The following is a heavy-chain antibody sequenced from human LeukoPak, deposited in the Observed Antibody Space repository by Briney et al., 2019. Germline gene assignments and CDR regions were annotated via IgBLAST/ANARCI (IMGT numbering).Heavy chain of an antibody. CDR2: IYNDGST. CDR3: ARGRLVKTVITYWYFDL. V-gene: IGHV3-53*01. Sequence: GGSLRLPCAASGLTVSSNYMTWVRQAPGKGLESVSVIYNDGSTYYADSVKGRFTISRDNSKNTLYLQMNTLRAEDTAVYFCARGRLVKTVITYWYFDLWGRGTLVTVSS. D-gene: IGHD2-8*02. CDR1: GLTVSSNY. J-gene: IGHJ2*01.